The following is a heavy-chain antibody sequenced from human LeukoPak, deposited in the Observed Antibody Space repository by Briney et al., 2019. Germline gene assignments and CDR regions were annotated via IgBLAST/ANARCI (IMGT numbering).Heavy chain of an antibody. J-gene: IGHJ6*02. CDR2: IYHSGST. Sequence: SETLPLTCVVSGASISSSKWWSWVRQSPGKGLEWIGEIYHSGSTNYNPSLKSRVTMLVDKSKNQFSLKLNSVTAADTAVYYCARDDYYGSGSRPGMDVWGQGTTVTVSS. D-gene: IGHD3-10*01. CDR3: ARDDYYGSGSRPGMDV. CDR1: GASISSSKW. V-gene: IGHV4-4*02.